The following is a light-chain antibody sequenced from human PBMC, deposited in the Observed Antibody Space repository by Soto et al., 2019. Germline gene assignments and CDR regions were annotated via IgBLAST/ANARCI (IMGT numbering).Light chain of an antibody. CDR2: DAS. CDR3: QQLYTYPIT. CDR1: QSISSW. V-gene: IGKV1-5*01. Sequence: DIQITQSPFTLSASLGDRVTITCRASQSISSWLAWYQQKPGKAPKLLIYDASSLESGVPSRFSGSGSGPEFTFTISSLQPEDFATYYCQQLYTYPITFGQGTRLEIK. J-gene: IGKJ5*01.